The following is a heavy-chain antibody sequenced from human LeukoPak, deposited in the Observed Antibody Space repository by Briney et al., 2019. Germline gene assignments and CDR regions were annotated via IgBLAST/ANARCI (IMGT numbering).Heavy chain of an antibody. CDR2: IRSIANSYAT. D-gene: IGHD3-22*01. J-gene: IGHJ3*02. CDR1: GFTFSGSA. V-gene: IGHV3-73*01. CDR3: TRDYYDSSGYSDAFDI. Sequence: GGSLRLSCAASGFTFSGSAMHWVRQASGKGLEWVGRIRSIANSYATAYAASVKGRFTISRDDSKNTAYLQMNSLKTEDTAVYYCTRDYYDSSGYSDAFDIWGQGTMVTVFS.